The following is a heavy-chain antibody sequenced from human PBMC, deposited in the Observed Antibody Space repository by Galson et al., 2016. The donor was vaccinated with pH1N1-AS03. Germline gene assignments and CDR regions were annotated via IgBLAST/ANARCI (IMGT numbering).Heavy chain of an antibody. CDR3: ARATLSSGGSSGWFDP. V-gene: IGHV1-69*06. D-gene: IGHD3-10*01. CDR2: IIPIFGTA. Sequence: KASGGTFSSYAFTWVRQAPGQGLEWMGGIIPIFGTANYAQKFQGRVTITADKSTSTAYMELSSLRSEDTAVYYCARATLSSGGSSGWFDPWGQGTLVTVSS. J-gene: IGHJ5*02. CDR1: GGTFSSYA.